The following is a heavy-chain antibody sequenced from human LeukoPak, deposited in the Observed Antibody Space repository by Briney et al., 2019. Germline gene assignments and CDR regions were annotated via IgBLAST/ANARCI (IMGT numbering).Heavy chain of an antibody. V-gene: IGHV3-30*02. J-gene: IGHJ5*02. CDR1: GFSFSDFA. CDR3: ATDVHPGNNWFDP. D-gene: IGHD1-1*01. Sequence: GGSLRLSCAASGFSFSDFAMHWVRQAPGKGLEWVAFIRYDGSNKYCADSVKGRFTISRDDSKNTLYLQMNSLRTEDTAVYYCATDVHPGNNWFDPWGQGTLVTVSS. CDR2: IRYDGSNK.